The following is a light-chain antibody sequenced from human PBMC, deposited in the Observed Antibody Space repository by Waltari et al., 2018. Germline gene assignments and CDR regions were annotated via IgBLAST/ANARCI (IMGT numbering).Light chain of an antibody. CDR3: CSYAGRNIWV. CDR1: SSAVGFYNL. Sequence: QSALTQPASVSGSPGQSIPISCTGPSSAVGFYNLVSWYQQHPDKAPKLMVYEVIERPSGVSTRFSGSKSGNTASLTISGLQAEDEADYYCCSYAGRNIWVFGGGTKVTVL. V-gene: IGLV2-23*02. J-gene: IGLJ3*02. CDR2: EVI.